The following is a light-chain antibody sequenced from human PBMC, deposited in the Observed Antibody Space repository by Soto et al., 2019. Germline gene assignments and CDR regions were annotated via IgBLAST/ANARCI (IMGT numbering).Light chain of an antibody. Sequence: HSALTQPSSVSASPGQSIAISCTGSSSDVGIYNYVSWYQQHPGKVPKLIIYEVTNRPSGVSNRFSGSKSGNTASLTISGLQAQDEADYYCSSYTTSSTRVFGTGTTVTVL. V-gene: IGLV2-14*01. J-gene: IGLJ1*01. CDR2: EVT. CDR3: SSYTTSSTRV. CDR1: SSDVGIYNY.